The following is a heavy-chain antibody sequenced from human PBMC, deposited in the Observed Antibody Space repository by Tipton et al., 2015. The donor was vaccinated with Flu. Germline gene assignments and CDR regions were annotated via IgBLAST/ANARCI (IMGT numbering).Heavy chain of an antibody. CDR2: VNHSGGT. D-gene: IGHD4-23*01. J-gene: IGHJ3*01. V-gene: IGHV4-34*01. CDR3: AGTMLVTPDAFDV. CDR1: GGSFSAYY. Sequence: TLSLTCTISGGSFSAYYWSWIRQSPGKGLEWIGEVNHSGGTNYNPSLRGRVTISLDPSKNHFSLGLSSVTAADTAVYYCAGTMLVTPDAFDVWGQGTMVTVSS.